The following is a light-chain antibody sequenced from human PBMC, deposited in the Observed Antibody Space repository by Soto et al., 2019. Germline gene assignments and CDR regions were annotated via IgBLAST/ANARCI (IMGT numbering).Light chain of an antibody. CDR1: QSVSSY. CDR2: DAS. J-gene: IGKJ1*01. CDR3: QQYGSSGT. Sequence: IVFTQSPATLSLSPGERATLSCRASQSVSSYLAWYQQKPGQAPRLLIYDASNRATGIPDRFSGSGSGTDFTLTISRLEPEDFAVYYCQQYGSSGTFGQGTKVDI. V-gene: IGKV3-20*01.